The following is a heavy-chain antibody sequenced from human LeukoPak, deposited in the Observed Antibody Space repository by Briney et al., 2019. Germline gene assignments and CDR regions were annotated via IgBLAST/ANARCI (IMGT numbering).Heavy chain of an antibody. CDR2: ISGSGSTI. V-gene: IGHV3-48*03. CDR3: ARDGQDYDFWSGYYRPSGPRH. CDR1: GFTFSSYE. Sequence: PGGSLRLSCAASGFTFSSYEMNWVRQAPGKGLEWVSYISGSGSTIYYAVSVKGRFTISRDNAKNSLYLQMNSLRAEDTAVYYCARDGQDYDFWSGYYRPSGPRHWGQGTLVTVSS. D-gene: IGHD3-3*01. J-gene: IGHJ1*01.